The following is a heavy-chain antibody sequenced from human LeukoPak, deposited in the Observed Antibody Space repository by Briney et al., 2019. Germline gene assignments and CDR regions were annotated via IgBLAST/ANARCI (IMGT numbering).Heavy chain of an antibody. CDR1: GFTVSSNY. V-gene: IGHV3-66*01. D-gene: IGHD1-7*01. CDR3: AKRNWNYAEDY. CDR2: IYSGGST. J-gene: IGHJ4*02. Sequence: GGSLRLSCAASGFTVSSNYMSWVRQAPGKGLEWVSVIYSGGSTYYADSVKGRFTISRDNSKNTLYLQMNSLRAEDTAVYYCAKRNWNYAEDYWGQGTLVTVSS.